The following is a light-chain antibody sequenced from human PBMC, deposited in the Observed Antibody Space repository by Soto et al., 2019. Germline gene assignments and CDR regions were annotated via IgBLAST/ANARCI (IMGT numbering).Light chain of an antibody. CDR3: QQYDSSPLT. CDR1: QSVRSNY. CDR2: DAS. J-gene: IGKJ4*01. Sequence: EIVLTQSPDTLSLSPGERATLSCRASQSVRSNYLAWYQQKPGQAPRFLIYDASSRATGIPDRFSGSGSGTDFTLTISRLEPEDFAVYYCQQYDSSPLTFGGGTKVEIK. V-gene: IGKV3-20*01.